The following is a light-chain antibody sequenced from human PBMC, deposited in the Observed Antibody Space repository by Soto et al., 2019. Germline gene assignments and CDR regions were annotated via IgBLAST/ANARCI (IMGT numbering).Light chain of an antibody. J-gene: IGLJ1*01. Sequence: QSALTQPASVSGSPGQSITISCTGTSSDVGSYNLVSWYQRHPGKAPKLMIYEVSKRPSGVSNRFSGSKSGNTASLTISGLQAEDEADYYCCSYAGSPYVFGTGTKLTVL. CDR2: EVS. CDR3: CSYAGSPYV. V-gene: IGLV2-23*02. CDR1: SSDVGSYNL.